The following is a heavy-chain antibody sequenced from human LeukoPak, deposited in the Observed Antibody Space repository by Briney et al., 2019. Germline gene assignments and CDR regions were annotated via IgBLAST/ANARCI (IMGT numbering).Heavy chain of an antibody. D-gene: IGHD2-15*01. J-gene: IGHJ3*02. V-gene: IGHV3-72*01. CDR1: GFTLSDHR. Sequence: GGSLRLSCAASGFTLSDHRMDWVRQVPGKGLQWVGRSTDKLYSYTTEYAASVKGRFTISRADSENSLYLQMNSLKTEDTAVYCCFRAGGTRGYDSWGQGTMVTVSS. CDR2: STDKLYSYTT. CDR3: FRAGGTRGYDS.